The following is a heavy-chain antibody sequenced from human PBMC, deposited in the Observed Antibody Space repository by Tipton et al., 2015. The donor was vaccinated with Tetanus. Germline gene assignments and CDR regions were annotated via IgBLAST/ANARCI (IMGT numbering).Heavy chain of an antibody. CDR1: GSSMSSYY. D-gene: IGHD2/OR15-2a*01. CDR3: ARVKVSVYGTQVDYFLDS. J-gene: IGHJ4*02. Sequence: TLSLTCSVSGSSMSSYYWSWIRQTPGKRLEWIGYITYSARTKYNPSLTSRVTLSLVASKNEFSLRLSSVTAADTAVYHCARVKVSVYGTQVDYFLDSWGQGTLVTVSS. CDR2: ITYSART. V-gene: IGHV4-59*01.